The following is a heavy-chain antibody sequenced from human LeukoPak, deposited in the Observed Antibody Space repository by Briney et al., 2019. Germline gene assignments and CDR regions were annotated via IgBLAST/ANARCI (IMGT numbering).Heavy chain of an antibody. CDR2: ISTFNGHT. CDR3: ARTSASYYYYMDV. Sequence: ASVKVSCKASGYTFTTYGISWVRQAPGHGLEWMGWISTFNGHTNYAQSRQDRVTMTTDTSTSTVYMELSSLISDDTAVYYCARTSASYYYYMDVWGKGTTVTISS. CDR1: GYTFTTYG. J-gene: IGHJ6*03. V-gene: IGHV1-18*01. D-gene: IGHD3-3*01.